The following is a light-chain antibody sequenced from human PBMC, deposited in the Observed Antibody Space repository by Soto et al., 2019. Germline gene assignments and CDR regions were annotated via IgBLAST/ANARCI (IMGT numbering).Light chain of an antibody. CDR1: SSNIGGYNV. CDR2: EGI. CDR3: YSYVGATTYV. Sequence: SALTQPGSVSGSPAQAITNSCRGTSSNIGGYNVVSWYQQHPGKAPKVIVYEGIKRPSGVSDRFSGSTSGSTASLTISGLQAEDEAEYYCYSYVGATTYVFGSGTKVT. V-gene: IGLV2-23*01. J-gene: IGLJ1*01.